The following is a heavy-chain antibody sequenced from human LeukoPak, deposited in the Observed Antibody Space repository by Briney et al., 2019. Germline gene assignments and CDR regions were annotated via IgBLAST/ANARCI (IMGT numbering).Heavy chain of an antibody. V-gene: IGHV4-30-2*01. CDR3: ASQITIFGVVGTYMDV. Sequence: SETLSLTCTVSGGSISSGGYYWSWIRQPPGKGLEWIGYIYHSGSTYYNPSLKSRVTISVDRSKNQFSLKLSSVTAADTAVYYCASQITIFGVVGTYMDVWGKGTTVTVSS. J-gene: IGHJ6*03. CDR2: IYHSGST. CDR1: GGSISSGGYY. D-gene: IGHD3-3*01.